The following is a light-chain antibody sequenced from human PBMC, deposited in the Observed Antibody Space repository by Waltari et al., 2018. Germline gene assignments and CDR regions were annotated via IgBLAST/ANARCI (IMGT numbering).Light chain of an antibody. Sequence: EIVLTQSPGTQSLSPGDRATLSCRASESVPSGYLAWYQQKPGQAPRLLIFGASSGATGVPDRFSGSESGTDFTLTISRLEPEDFAVYYCQQYGSLPWTFGQGTKVEIK. CDR3: QQYGSLPWT. V-gene: IGKV3-20*01. CDR2: GAS. J-gene: IGKJ1*01. CDR1: ESVPSGY.